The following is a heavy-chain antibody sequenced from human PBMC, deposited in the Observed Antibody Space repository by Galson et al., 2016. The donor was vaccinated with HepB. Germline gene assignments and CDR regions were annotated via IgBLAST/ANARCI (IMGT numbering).Heavy chain of an antibody. D-gene: IGHD4-17*01. CDR3: AREGGDYGSPGWLDP. J-gene: IGHJ5*02. CDR1: GYTLNNYA. CDR2: IIPFFGTA. Sequence: SVKVSCKASGYTLNNYAINWVRQAPGQGLEWMGGIIPFFGTANYAQKFQGRLTITADESTSTAYMELSSLRLEDTAVYYCAREGGDYGSPGWLDPWGQGTLVTVSS. V-gene: IGHV1-69*13.